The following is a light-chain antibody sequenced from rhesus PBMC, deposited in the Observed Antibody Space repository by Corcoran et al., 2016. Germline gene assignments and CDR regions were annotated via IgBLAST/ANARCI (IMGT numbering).Light chain of an antibody. CDR1: QSVSSA. CDR3: QKYSTSPFT. V-gene: IGKV3-53*01. CDR2: GAS. J-gene: IGKJ3*01. Sequence: HVILTQSPATLSLSPGERATLSCRASQSVSSALAWYQQKPGQAPRLLLHGASSRAPGIPDRFSGSGSGTEFTLTISSLEPEDFAIYYCQKYSTSPFTFGPGTKLDIK.